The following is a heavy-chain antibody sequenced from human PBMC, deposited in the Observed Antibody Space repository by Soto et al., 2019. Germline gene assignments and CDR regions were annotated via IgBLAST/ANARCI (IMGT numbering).Heavy chain of an antibody. D-gene: IGHD1-26*01. J-gene: IGHJ4*02. Sequence: QITLKESGPTLVKPTQTLTLTCTFSGFSLSTTGEAVGWIRQPPGKALEWLALIYWSDERHSPPSLKSRLTITKDTSKNQVVLTMTNMDPVDTATYYCAHRKGGTFDYWGQGTLVTVSS. V-gene: IGHV2-5*01. CDR2: IYWSDER. CDR1: GFSLSTTGEA. CDR3: AHRKGGTFDY.